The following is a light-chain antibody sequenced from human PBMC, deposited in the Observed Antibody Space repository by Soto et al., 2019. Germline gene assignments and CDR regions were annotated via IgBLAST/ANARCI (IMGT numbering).Light chain of an antibody. CDR1: SSNIGARYD. CDR2: GDS. CDR3: QSYDSSLTSAV. V-gene: IGLV1-40*01. Sequence: QSVLTQPPSVSGAPGQRVTISCTGSSSNIGARYDVHWYQQLPGTAPNLLIYGDSNRPSGVPDRFSGSKSGTSASLAITGLQPEDEADYYCQSYDSSLTSAVFGGGTKLTVL. J-gene: IGLJ2*01.